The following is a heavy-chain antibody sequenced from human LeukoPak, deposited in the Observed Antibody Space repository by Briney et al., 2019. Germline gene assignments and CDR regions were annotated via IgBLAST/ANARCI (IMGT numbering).Heavy chain of an antibody. D-gene: IGHD6-6*01. CDR2: IYYSGGT. J-gene: IGHJ4*02. CDR1: GGSINYYY. Sequence: KSSETLSLTCTVSGGSINYYYWMWIRQPPGKGLEWIGYIYYSGGTHYNPSLKSRVTMLVDTSKNQFSLKLSSVTAADTAVYYCATTLKIAAHPYFDYWGQGTLVTVSS. CDR3: ATTLKIAAHPYFDY. V-gene: IGHV4-59*12.